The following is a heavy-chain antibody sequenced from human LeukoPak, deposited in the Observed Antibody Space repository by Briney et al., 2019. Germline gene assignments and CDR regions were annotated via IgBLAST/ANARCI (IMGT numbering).Heavy chain of an antibody. CDR3: ARGSRTGRIYYYYMDV. V-gene: IGHV1-69*13. J-gene: IGHJ6*03. CDR1: GYTFTSYG. D-gene: IGHD1-1*01. CDR2: IIPIFGTA. Sequence: SVKVSCKASGYTFTSYGISWVRQAPGQGLEWMGGIIPIFGTANYAQKFQGRVTITADESTSTAYMELSSLRSEDTAVYYCARGSRTGRIYYYYMDVWGKGTTVTISS.